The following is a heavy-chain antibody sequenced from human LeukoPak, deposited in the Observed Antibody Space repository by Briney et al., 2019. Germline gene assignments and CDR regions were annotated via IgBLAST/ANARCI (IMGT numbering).Heavy chain of an antibody. CDR3: ARRTVAVAGTNYFDY. D-gene: IGHD6-19*01. V-gene: IGHV1-18*01. Sequence: GASVKVSCKASGYTFTSYGISWVRQAPGQGLEWMGWISAYNGNTNYAQKLQGRVTMTTDTSTSTAYMELRSLRSDDTAVYYCARRTVAVAGTNYFDYWGQGTLVTVSS. J-gene: IGHJ4*02. CDR2: ISAYNGNT. CDR1: GYTFTSYG.